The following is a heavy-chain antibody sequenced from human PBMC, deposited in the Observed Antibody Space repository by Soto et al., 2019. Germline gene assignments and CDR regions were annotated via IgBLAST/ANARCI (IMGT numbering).Heavy chain of an antibody. J-gene: IGHJ4*02. Sequence: PGGSLRLSCAASGFTFSSNGMHWVRQAPGKGLEWVAVLWSDGSEKYYADSVKGRFSISRDNSKNTLYLHMDSLRAEDTAVYYCARDLGRFNFGSAYSVYWGQGTLVTVSS. CDR1: GFTFSSNG. CDR2: LWSDGSEK. CDR3: ARDLGRFNFGSAYSVY. V-gene: IGHV3-33*08. D-gene: IGHD3-10*01.